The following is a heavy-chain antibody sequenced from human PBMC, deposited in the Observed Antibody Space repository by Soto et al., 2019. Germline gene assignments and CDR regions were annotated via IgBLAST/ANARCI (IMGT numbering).Heavy chain of an antibody. CDR3: AREGVAPYYYYGMDV. Sequence: QVQLVQSGAEVKKPGASVKVSCKASGYTFTRSGISWVRQAPGQGPEWMGWISSYNGDTNYAQTFQGRVTMTTDTSTSTAYMELRSLRSDDTAVYYCAREGVAPYYYYGMDVCGQGNPGSVSS. CDR1: GYTFTRSG. D-gene: IGHD5-12*01. J-gene: IGHJ6*02. V-gene: IGHV1-18*01. CDR2: ISSYNGDT.